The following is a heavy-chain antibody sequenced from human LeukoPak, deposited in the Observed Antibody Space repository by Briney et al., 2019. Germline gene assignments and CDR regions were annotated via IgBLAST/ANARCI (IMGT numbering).Heavy chain of an antibody. D-gene: IGHD3-22*01. CDR2: INPNSGGT. CDR1: GYTFTGYY. V-gene: IGHV1-2*02. CDR3: ARDLQSSSGYYYVVGY. J-gene: IGHJ4*02. Sequence: ASVKVSCKASGYTFTGYYMHWVRLAPGQGLEWMGWINPNSGGTNYAQKFQGRVTMTRDTSISTAYMELSRLRSDDTAVYYCARDLQSSSGYYYVVGYWGQGTLVTVSS.